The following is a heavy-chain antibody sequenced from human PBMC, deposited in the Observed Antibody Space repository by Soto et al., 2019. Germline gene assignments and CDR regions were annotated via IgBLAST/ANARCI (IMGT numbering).Heavy chain of an antibody. CDR1: GGSFRCYH. J-gene: IGHJ6*02. CDR2: INHSGST. CDR3: ARGLSSSATFYHYYGMDV. D-gene: IGHD6-6*01. V-gene: IGHV4-34*01. Sequence: PSETLSLTCAVYGGSFRCYHWSWIRQPPGKGLEWIGEINHSGSTNYNPSLKSRVIISLETSKNQFSLILTSVTAADTAVYYCARGLSSSATFYHYYGMDVWGQGTTVTVS.